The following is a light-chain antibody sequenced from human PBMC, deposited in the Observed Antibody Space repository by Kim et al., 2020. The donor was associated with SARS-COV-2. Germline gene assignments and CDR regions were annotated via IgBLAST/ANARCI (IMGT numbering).Light chain of an antibody. CDR1: SGYSNYQ. CDR3: GADHGSGSNFVWV. J-gene: IGLJ3*02. CDR2: VGTGGIVG. V-gene: IGLV9-49*01. Sequence: GTRSSGYSNYQVDWYQQRPGKGPRFVMRVGTGGIVGSKGDGIPDRFSVLGSGLNRYLTIKNVQEEDESDFHCGADHGSGSNFVWVFGGGTQLTVL.